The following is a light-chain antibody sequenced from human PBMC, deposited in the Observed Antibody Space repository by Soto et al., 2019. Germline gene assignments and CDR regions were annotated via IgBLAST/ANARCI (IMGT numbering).Light chain of an antibody. CDR2: GTS. CDR3: QQYNNWPPYT. CDR1: QSVGSN. J-gene: IGKJ2*01. V-gene: IGKV3-15*01. Sequence: EIVMTQSPATLYVSPGERATLSCRASQSVGSNLAWYQQKPGQAPRLLIYGTSTRVTGIPARFSGSGSGTEFTLTISSLQSEDFAVYYCQQYNNWPPYTFGQGTKLEIK.